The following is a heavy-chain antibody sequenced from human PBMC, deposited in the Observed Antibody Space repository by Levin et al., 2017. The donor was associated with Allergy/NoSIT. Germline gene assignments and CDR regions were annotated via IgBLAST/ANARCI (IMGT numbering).Heavy chain of an antibody. CDR1: GFTFSGHW. CDR3: ARGDYYYYYFMDV. V-gene: IGHV3-74*01. Sequence: GESLKISCAASGFTFSGHWMHWVRQAPGKGLVWVSRINTDGSTISHADSVKGRFTISRDNAKNTLYLQMSSLRAEDTAVYYCARGDYYYYYFMDVWGKGTTVTVSS. J-gene: IGHJ6*04. CDR2: INTDGSTI.